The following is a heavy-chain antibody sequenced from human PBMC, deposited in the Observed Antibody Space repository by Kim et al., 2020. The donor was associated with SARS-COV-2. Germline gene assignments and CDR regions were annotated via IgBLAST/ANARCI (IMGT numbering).Heavy chain of an antibody. CDR3: AREPGYSSSWNDY. D-gene: IGHD6-13*01. V-gene: IGHV4-34*01. Sequence: SETLSLTCAVYGGSFSGYYWSWIRQPPGKGLEWIGEINHSGSTNYNPSLKSRVTISVDTSKNQFSLKLSSVTAADTAVYYCAREPGYSSSWNDYWGQGTLVTVSS. CDR1: GGSFSGYY. J-gene: IGHJ4*02. CDR2: INHSGST.